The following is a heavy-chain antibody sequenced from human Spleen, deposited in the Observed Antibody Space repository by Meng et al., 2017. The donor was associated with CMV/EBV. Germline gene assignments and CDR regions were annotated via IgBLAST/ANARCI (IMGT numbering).Heavy chain of an antibody. CDR1: GFTFNIAW. CDR2: IRSKTAGGTA. CDR3: VTEYYGAANN. J-gene: IGHJ4*02. D-gene: IGHD3-10*01. V-gene: IGHV3-15*01. Sequence: EVECGGSGGGLVWPGGSLILSCAASGFTFNIAWMMWVRQTPRKGLEWVGRIRSKTAGGTADYAAPVKGRVTISREDSENTLYLQMNSLKTEDTAVYYCVTEYYGAANNWGQGTLVTVSS.